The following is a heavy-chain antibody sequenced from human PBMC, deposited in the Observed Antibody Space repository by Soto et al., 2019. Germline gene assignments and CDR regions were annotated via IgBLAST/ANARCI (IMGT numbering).Heavy chain of an antibody. D-gene: IGHD3-10*02. J-gene: IGHJ6*03. V-gene: IGHV1-69*08. Sequence: QVQLVQSGAEVKKPGSSVKVSCKASGGTFSSYTISWVRQAPGQGLEWMGRIIPILGIANYAQKFQGRVTITADKSTSTAYMELSSLRSEDTAVYHCARDMFRGGNYYYYYMDVWGKGTTVTVSS. CDR3: ARDMFRGGNYYYYYMDV. CDR2: IIPILGIA. CDR1: GGTFSSYT.